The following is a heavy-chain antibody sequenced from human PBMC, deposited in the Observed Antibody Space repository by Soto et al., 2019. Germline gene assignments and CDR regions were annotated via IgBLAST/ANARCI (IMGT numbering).Heavy chain of an antibody. CDR3: ARASVAVAGTDFDL. D-gene: IGHD6-19*01. Sequence: SEILSLTCTVSGGSISSTSYYWGWIRQPPGKGLEWIANVYYRGSTYYNPSLKSRVTISVDTSKNQFSLKLRPVTAADTAVYYCARASVAVAGTDFDLWGQGTLVTVSS. CDR2: VYYRGST. CDR1: GGSISSTSYY. V-gene: IGHV4-39*01. J-gene: IGHJ4*02.